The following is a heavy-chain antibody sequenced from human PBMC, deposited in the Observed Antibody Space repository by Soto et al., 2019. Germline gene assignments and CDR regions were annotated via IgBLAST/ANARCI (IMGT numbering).Heavy chain of an antibody. CDR3: ATDFNVDIVATRN. CDR2: FDPEDGET. V-gene: IGHV1-24*01. Sequence: ASVKVSCKVSGYTLTELSMHWLRQAPGKGLEWMGGFDPEDGETIYAQKFQGGVTMTEDTSTDTAYMELSSLRSEDTAVYYCATDFNVDIVATRNWVQGTLVTVSS. CDR1: GYTLTELS. D-gene: IGHD5-12*01. J-gene: IGHJ4*02.